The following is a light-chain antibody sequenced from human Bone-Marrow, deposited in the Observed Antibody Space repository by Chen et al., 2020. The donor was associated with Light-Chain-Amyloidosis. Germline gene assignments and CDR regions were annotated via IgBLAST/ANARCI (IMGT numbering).Light chain of an antibody. CDR3: QSADSSGTYEVI. V-gene: IGLV3-25*03. CDR2: RDT. J-gene: IGLJ2*01. Sequence: SDELTQLPSVLACPGQTARITCSGDDLPTKYVYWYQQKPGQAPVLVIHRDTERPSGISERFSGSSSGTTATLTISGVQAEDEADYHCQSADSSGTYEVIFGGVTKLTVL. CDR1: DLPTKY.